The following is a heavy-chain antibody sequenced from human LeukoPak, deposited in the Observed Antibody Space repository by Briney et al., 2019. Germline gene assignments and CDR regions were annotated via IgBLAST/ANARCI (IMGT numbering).Heavy chain of an antibody. Sequence: PGGSLRLSCAASGFTFSSYAMTWVRQAPGKGLEWVSTISGSGGSTYYADSVKGRFTISRDNSKNTLYLQMNSLRAEDTAVYYCAKAPRQVTTAFFDYWGQGTLVTVSS. D-gene: IGHD4-17*01. J-gene: IGHJ4*02. CDR2: ISGSGGST. V-gene: IGHV3-23*01. CDR3: AKAPRQVTTAFFDY. CDR1: GFTFSSYA.